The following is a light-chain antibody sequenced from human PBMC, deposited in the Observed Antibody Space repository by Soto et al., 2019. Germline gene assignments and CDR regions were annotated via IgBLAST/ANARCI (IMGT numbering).Light chain of an antibody. CDR1: QSVNSN. J-gene: IGKJ2*01. CDR2: AAS. CDR3: QQDNIWPYT. Sequence: EVVMTQSPGTLSVSPGERCTLSCRASQSVNSNLAWYQHKPGQAPRLLIYAASTRSIGIPDRFSGSGSGTDFTLTISSLQSEDFAVYYCQQDNIWPYTFGQGTRLEIK. V-gene: IGKV3-15*01.